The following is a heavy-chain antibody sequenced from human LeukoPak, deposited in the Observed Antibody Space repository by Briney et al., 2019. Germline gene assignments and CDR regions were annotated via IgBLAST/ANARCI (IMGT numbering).Heavy chain of an antibody. Sequence: GGSLTLSCAASGFTFSGSAMHWVRQASGKGLEWVGRIRSKPNNYATAYAASVKGRFTISRDDSKNTAYLQMDSLKTEDTAVYYCTTVRYDTLTGYPYWGQGTLVTVSS. D-gene: IGHD3-9*01. CDR1: GFTFSGSA. J-gene: IGHJ4*02. CDR3: TTVRYDTLTGYPY. CDR2: IRSKPNNYAT. V-gene: IGHV3-73*01.